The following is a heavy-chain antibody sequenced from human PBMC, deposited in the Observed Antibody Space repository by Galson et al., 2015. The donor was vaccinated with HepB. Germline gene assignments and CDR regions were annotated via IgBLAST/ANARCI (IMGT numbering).Heavy chain of an antibody. V-gene: IGHV3-74*01. Sequence: SLRLSCAASGFTFSSYWMHWVRQAPGKGLVWVSRINTDGTSATYADSVKGRFTISRDNAKNTLYLQMNSLRAEDTAVYYCARVRSIVGATHLDYWGQGTLVTVSS. CDR3: ARVRSIVGATHLDY. CDR2: INTDGTSA. D-gene: IGHD1-26*01. CDR1: GFTFSSYW. J-gene: IGHJ4*02.